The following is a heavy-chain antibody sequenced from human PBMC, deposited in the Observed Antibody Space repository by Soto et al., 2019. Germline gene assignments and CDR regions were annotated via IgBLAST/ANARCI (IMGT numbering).Heavy chain of an antibody. Sequence: LRLSCAASGFTFSSYAMSWVRQAPGKGLEWVSAISGSGGSTYYADSVKGRFTISRDNSKNTLYLQMNSLRAEDTAVYYCAKDPSDDYYYYGMDVWGQGTTVTVSS. J-gene: IGHJ6*02. V-gene: IGHV3-23*01. CDR1: GFTFSSYA. D-gene: IGHD3-10*01. CDR2: ISGSGGST. CDR3: AKDPSDDYYYYGMDV.